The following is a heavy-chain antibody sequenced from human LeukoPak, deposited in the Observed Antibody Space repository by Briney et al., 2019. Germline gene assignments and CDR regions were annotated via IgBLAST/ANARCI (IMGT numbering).Heavy chain of an antibody. CDR1: GFTFSSYW. CDR2: IKQDGSER. D-gene: IGHD6-19*01. Sequence: GGSLRLSCAASGFTFSSYWMSWVRQAPGKGLEWVANIKQDGSERYYVDSVKGRFTISRDNAKNSLYLQMNSLRAEDTAVYYCARGYSSGWSTYFDYWGQGTLVTVSS. J-gene: IGHJ4*02. V-gene: IGHV3-7*01. CDR3: ARGYSSGWSTYFDY.